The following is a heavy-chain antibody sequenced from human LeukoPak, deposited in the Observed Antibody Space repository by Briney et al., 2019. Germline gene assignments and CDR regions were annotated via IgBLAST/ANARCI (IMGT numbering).Heavy chain of an antibody. D-gene: IGHD5-18*01. CDR1: GFTFSSYA. J-gene: IGHJ4*02. V-gene: IGHV3-64*01. CDR3: ARAAMGDYYFDH. Sequence: PVGSLRLSCAASGFTFSSYAMHWVRQAPGKGLEYVSAISSNGGSTYYANSVKGRFTISRDNSKNTLYLQMGSLRAEDMAVYYCARAAMGDYYFDHWGQGTLVTVSS. CDR2: ISSNGGST.